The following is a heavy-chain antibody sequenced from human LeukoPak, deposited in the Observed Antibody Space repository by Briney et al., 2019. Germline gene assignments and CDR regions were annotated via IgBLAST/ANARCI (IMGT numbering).Heavy chain of an antibody. V-gene: IGHV1-2*02. J-gene: IGHJ4*02. CDR3: AREGATVTTDFDY. CDR1: GYTFTGYY. CDR2: INPNSGGT. D-gene: IGHD4-11*01. Sequence: ASVKVSCKASGYTFTGYYMHWVRQAPGQGLEWMGWINPNSGGTNYAQKFQGRVTMTRDTSISTAYMELSRLRSDDTAVYYCAREGATVTTDFDYWGQGTLATVSS.